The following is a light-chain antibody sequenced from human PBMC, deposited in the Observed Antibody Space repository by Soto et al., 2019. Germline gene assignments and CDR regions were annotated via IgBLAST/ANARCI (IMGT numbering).Light chain of an antibody. V-gene: IGKV1-9*01. CDR3: QQLNSYLIT. CDR2: AAS. CDR1: QGISSY. Sequence: DIQLTQSPSFLSASVGDRVTITCRASQGISSYLAWYQQKPGKAPKLLIYAASTLQSGVPSRFSGSGSGTEFTLTISSLQPGDFATYYCQQLNSYLITFGQGTRLEIK. J-gene: IGKJ5*01.